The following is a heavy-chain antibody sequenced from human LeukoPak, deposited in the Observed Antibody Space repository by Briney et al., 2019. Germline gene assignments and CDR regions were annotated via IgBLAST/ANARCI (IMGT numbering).Heavy chain of an antibody. Sequence: SETLSLTGAVYGGSFCGYYWSWIRQPPGKGREWIGEINHSGSTNYNPSLKSRVTISVDTSKNQFSLKLSSVTAADTAVYYCARGIGATIIPFVYWGQGTLVTVSS. CDR1: GGSFCGYY. CDR3: ARGIGATIIPFVY. D-gene: IGHD5-12*01. V-gene: IGHV4-34*01. CDR2: INHSGST. J-gene: IGHJ4*02.